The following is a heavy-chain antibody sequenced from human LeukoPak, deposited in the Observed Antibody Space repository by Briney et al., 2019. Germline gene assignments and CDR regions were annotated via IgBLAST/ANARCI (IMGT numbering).Heavy chain of an antibody. V-gene: IGHV4-34*01. CDR2: INHSGST. D-gene: IGHD7-27*01. CDR1: GGSFSGYY. Sequence: SETLSLTCAVYGGSFSGYYWSWIRQPPGKGLEWMGEINHSGSTNYNPSLKSRVTISVDTSKNQFSLKLSSVTAADTAVYYCARDPPGGFDPWGQGTLVTVSS. J-gene: IGHJ5*02. CDR3: ARDPPGGFDP.